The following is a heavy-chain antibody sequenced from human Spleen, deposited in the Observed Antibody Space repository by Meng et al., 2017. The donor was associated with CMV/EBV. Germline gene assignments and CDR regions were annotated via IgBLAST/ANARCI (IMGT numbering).Heavy chain of an antibody. CDR1: GFTFSSYA. V-gene: IGHV3-30*02. D-gene: IGHD3-22*01. Sequence: GGSLRLSCAASGFTFSSYAMTWVRQAPGKGLEWVAFIRNDGSNKYYADSVKGRFTISRDNSKNTLFLQMNSLRAEDTALYYCARYYYESSGYYYEYFQHWGQGTLVTVSS. J-gene: IGHJ1*01. CDR3: ARYYYESSGYYYEYFQH. CDR2: IRNDGSNK.